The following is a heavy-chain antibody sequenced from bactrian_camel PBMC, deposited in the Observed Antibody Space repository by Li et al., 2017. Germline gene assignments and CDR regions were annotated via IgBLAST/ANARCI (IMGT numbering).Heavy chain of an antibody. Sequence: HVQLVESGGGSVQAGGSLRLSCVVYGYTSLSYCMGWFRQVSGKGREGVAEFSDYGATTYADSVKGRFTVSKDNAKNTLYLQMNSLKPEDTGMYYCAADRFSAGWNKYDYNYWGQGTQVTVS. CDR3: AADRFSAGWNKYDYNY. V-gene: IGHV3S26*01. CDR2: FSDYGAT. J-gene: IGHJ4*01. CDR1: GYTSLSYC. D-gene: IGHD5*01.